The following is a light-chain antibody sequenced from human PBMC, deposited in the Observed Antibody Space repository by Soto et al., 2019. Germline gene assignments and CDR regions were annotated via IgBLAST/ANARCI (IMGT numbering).Light chain of an antibody. J-gene: IGKJ1*01. CDR1: QTISSW. CDR2: KAS. CDR3: RHYNYYSDA. Sequence: DIQMTQSPSTLSGSVGDRVTITCRASQTISSWLAWYQQKPGKAPQRLIYKASTLKSGVPSRFSCSASGTEFTLTISSLQPDDFATNYCRHYNYYSDAFGQADNLEL. V-gene: IGKV1-5*03.